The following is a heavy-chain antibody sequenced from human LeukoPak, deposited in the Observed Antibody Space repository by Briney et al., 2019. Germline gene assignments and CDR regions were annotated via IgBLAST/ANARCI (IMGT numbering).Heavy chain of an antibody. CDR3: AEGGYDQDFDY. Sequence: PGGSLRLSCAASGFTLSTYWMHWVRQAPGKGLVWVSRINPDGSTTTYADSVEGRFTISRDNSKNTLYLQMNSLRAEDTAVYYRAEGGYDQDFDYWGQGALVTVSS. J-gene: IGHJ4*02. D-gene: IGHD5-12*01. V-gene: IGHV3-74*01. CDR1: GFTLSTYW. CDR2: INPDGSTT.